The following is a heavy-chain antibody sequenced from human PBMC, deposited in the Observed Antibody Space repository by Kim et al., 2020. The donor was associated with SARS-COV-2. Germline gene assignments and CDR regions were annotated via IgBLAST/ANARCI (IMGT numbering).Heavy chain of an antibody. Sequence: GESLKISCKGSGYSFTSYWISWVRQMPGKGLEWMGRIDPSDSYTNYSPSFQGHVTISADKSISTAYLQWSSLKASDTAMYYCARSNHRGWELLLRWFDPWGQGTLVTVSS. CDR1: GYSFTSYW. CDR3: ARSNHRGWELLLRWFDP. V-gene: IGHV5-10-1*01. CDR2: IDPSDSYT. J-gene: IGHJ5*02. D-gene: IGHD1-26*01.